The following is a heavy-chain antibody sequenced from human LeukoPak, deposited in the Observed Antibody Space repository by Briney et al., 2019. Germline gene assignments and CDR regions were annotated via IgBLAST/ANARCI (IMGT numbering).Heavy chain of an antibody. J-gene: IGHJ4*02. CDR3: AKWGDYDILTGYYDSDY. V-gene: IGHV3-23*01. CDR1: GFTFSNYA. CDR2: VCGRDDST. D-gene: IGHD3-9*01. Sequence: QSGPSLRLSCAASGFTFSNYAMSCVRQAPGKGLEWVSAVCGRDDSTYYADSVKGRFTISRDNSKNTLYLQMNSLRAEDTAVYYCAKWGDYDILTGYYDSDYWGQGTLVTVSS.